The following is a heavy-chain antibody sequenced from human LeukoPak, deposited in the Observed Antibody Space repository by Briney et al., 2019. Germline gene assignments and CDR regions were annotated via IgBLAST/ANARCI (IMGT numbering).Heavy chain of an antibody. CDR2: INHSGST. V-gene: IGHV4-34*01. Sequence: SETLSLTCAVYGGSFSGYYWSWIRRPPGKGLEWIGEINHSGSTNYNPSLKSRVTISVDTSKNQFSLKLSSVTAADTAVYYCARGLHGRVDTATYYFDYWGQGTLVTVSS. J-gene: IGHJ4*02. CDR1: GGSFSGYY. D-gene: IGHD5-18*01. CDR3: ARGLHGRVDTATYYFDY.